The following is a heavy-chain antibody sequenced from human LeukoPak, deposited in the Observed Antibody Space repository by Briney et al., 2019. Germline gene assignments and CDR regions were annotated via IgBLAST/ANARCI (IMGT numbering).Heavy chain of an antibody. CDR1: GFTFDDYA. CDR2: ISWNSGSI. CDR3: ARDLEEKPGSSGYSDY. D-gene: IGHD3-22*01. Sequence: PGGSLRLSCAASGFTFDDYAMHWVRQAPGKGLEWVSGISWNSGSIGYADSVKGRFTISRDNSKNTLYLQMNSLRAEDTAVYYCARDLEEKPGSSGYSDYWGQGTLVTVSS. J-gene: IGHJ4*02. V-gene: IGHV3-9*01.